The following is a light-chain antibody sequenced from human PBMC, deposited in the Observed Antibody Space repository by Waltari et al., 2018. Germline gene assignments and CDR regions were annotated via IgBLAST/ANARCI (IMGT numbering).Light chain of an antibody. CDR1: QSIAGN. CDR3: EQYSNWPGT. V-gene: IGKV3-15*01. Sequence: EIVMTQSPATLSVSPGERATLSCRASQSIAGNVAGYQQKPGQPPRRLIYGASTRATGFPARFSGSGSGTEFTLTISSLQSEDFAVYYCEQYSNWPGTFGQGTKLEIK. CDR2: GAS. J-gene: IGKJ2*02.